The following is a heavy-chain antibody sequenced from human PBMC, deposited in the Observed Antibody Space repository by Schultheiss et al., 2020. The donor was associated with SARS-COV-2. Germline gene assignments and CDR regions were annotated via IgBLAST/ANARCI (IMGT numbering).Heavy chain of an antibody. D-gene: IGHD2-8*02. J-gene: IGHJ5*02. CDR3: TTYCTGGVCYSAWFDP. Sequence: GGSLRLSCAASGFTFSNAWMSWVRQAPGKGLEWVGRIKSKTDGGTTDYAAPVKGRFTISRDDSKNTLYLQMNSLKTEDTAVYYCTTYCTGGVCYSAWFDPWGQGTLVTVSS. CDR1: GFTFSNAW. CDR2: IKSKTDGGTT. V-gene: IGHV3-15*01.